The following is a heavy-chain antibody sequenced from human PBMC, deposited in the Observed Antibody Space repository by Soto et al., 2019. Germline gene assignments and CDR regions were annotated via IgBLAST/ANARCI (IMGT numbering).Heavy chain of an antibody. Sequence: ASVKVSCKASGYTSTSYGISWVRQAPGQGLEWMGWISAYNGNTNYAQKLQGRVTMTTDTSTSTAYMELRSLRSDDTAVYYCARERYYDSNNYYYGMDVWGQGTTVTVSS. D-gene: IGHD3-22*01. V-gene: IGHV1-18*01. CDR2: ISAYNGNT. CDR1: GYTSTSYG. CDR3: ARERYYDSNNYYYGMDV. J-gene: IGHJ6*02.